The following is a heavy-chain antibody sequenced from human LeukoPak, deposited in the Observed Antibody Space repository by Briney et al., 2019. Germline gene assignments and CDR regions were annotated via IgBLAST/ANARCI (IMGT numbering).Heavy chain of an antibody. D-gene: IGHD3-22*01. Sequence: PSETLSLTCAVYSGSFSGYYWSWIRQPPGKGLEWIGEINHSRSTNYNPSLKSRVTISVDTSKNQFSLKLSSVTAADTAVYYCARSPPLTYYYDSSGYYRDYWGQGTLVTVSS. V-gene: IGHV4-34*01. CDR1: SGSFSGYY. CDR2: INHSRST. CDR3: ARSPPLTYYYDSSGYYRDY. J-gene: IGHJ4*02.